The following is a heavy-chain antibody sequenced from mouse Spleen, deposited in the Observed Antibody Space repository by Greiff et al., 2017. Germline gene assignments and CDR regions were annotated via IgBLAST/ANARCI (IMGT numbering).Heavy chain of an antibody. J-gene: IGHJ3*01. V-gene: IGHV5-12*01. Sequence: EVKLVESGGGLVKPGGSLKLSCAASGFTFSSYAMSWVRQTPEKRLEWVAYISNGGGSTYYPDTVKGRFTISRDNAKNTLYLQMSRLKSEDTAMYYCARDDGYPFAYWGQGTLVTVSA. CDR2: ISNGGGST. CDR3: ARDDGYPFAY. D-gene: IGHD2-3*01. CDR1: GFTFSSYA.